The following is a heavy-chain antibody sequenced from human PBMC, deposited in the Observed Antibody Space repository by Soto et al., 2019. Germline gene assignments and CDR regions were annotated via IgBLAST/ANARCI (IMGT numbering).Heavy chain of an antibody. CDR3: ARIEDLISCYDYVGLGMDV. V-gene: IGHV1-69*01. CDR2: IIPIFGTA. CDR1: GGTFSSYA. J-gene: IGHJ6*04. D-gene: IGHD5-12*01. Sequence: QVQLVQSGAEVKKPGSSVKVSCKASGGTFSSYAISWGRQAPGQGLEWMGGIIPIFGTANYAQKFQGRVTITAEQSTSTAYMERSSLRSEDTAVYYCARIEDLISCYDYVGLGMDVCGEGTTVTVSS.